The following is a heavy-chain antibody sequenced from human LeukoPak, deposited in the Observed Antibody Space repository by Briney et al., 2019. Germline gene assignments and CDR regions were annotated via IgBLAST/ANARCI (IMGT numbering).Heavy chain of an antibody. D-gene: IGHD3-22*01. V-gene: IGHV3-21*01. CDR2: ISSSSSYI. CDR3: ARPHEWLLQLNDAFDI. CDR1: GFTFSSYS. Sequence: PGGSLRLSCAASGFTFSSYSMNWVRQAPGKGLEWVSSISSSSSYIYYADSVKGRFTISRDNAKNSLYLQMNSLRAEDTAVYYCARPHEWLLQLNDAFDIWGQGTMVTVSS. J-gene: IGHJ3*02.